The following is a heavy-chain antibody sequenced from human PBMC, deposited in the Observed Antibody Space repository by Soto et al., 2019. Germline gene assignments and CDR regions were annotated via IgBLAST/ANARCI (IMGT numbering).Heavy chain of an antibody. J-gene: IGHJ6*02. V-gene: IGHV1-69*12. CDR1: GGTFSSYA. CDR3: ARDWEWELLKISGMDV. CDR2: IIPIFGTA. D-gene: IGHD1-26*01. Sequence: QVQLVQSGAEVKKPGSSVKVSCKASGGTFSSYAISWVRQAPGQGLEWMGGIIPIFGTAKYAQKFQGRVTITADESTSTAYMELSSLRSEDTAVYYCARDWEWELLKISGMDVWGQGTTVTVSS.